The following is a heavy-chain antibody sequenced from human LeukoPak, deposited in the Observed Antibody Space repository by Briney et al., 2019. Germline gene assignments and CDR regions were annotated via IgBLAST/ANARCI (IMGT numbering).Heavy chain of an antibody. D-gene: IGHD3-10*01. CDR3: ARLHRRVRGVIIRYFDY. V-gene: IGHV3-53*01. Sequence: PGGSLRLSCAASGFTFSSYEMNWVRQAPGKGLEWVSVIYSGGSTYYADSVKGRFTISRDNSKNTLYLQMNSLRAEDTAVYYCARLHRRVRGVIIRYFDYWGQGTLVTVSS. J-gene: IGHJ4*02. CDR1: GFTFSSYE. CDR2: IYSGGST.